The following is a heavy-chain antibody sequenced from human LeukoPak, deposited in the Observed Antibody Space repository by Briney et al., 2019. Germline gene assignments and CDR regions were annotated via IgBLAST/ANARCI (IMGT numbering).Heavy chain of an antibody. CDR1: GGSISTAHW. J-gene: IGHJ5*02. CDR2: IYHRGNS. D-gene: IGHD3-10*01. CDR3: ARGGYYGSGNDFRFDP. Sequence: SGTLSLTCAVSGGSISTAHWWNWVRQSPGKGLEGIGEIYHRGNSNYNPSLKSRVSISVDTSKNQFSLKLKSVTAADTAVYYCARGGYYGSGNDFRFDPWGQGTLVTVSS. V-gene: IGHV4-4*02.